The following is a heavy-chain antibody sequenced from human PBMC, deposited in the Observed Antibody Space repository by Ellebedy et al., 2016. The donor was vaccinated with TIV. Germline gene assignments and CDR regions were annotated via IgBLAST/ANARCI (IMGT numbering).Heavy chain of an antibody. CDR3: AKGYCSSNTCPPSSS. CDR1: GYTFVNYG. V-gene: IGHV1-3*01. CDR2: IDPANGNT. J-gene: IGHJ5*02. D-gene: IGHD2-2*01. Sequence: AASVKVSCKTSGYTFVNYGIHWMRQAPGQGPEWVGWIDPANGNTKYSQRFPGRVTFTTDSSATTAYMELSSLRFEDTAMYYCAKGYCSSNTCPPSSSWGPGTLVTVSS.